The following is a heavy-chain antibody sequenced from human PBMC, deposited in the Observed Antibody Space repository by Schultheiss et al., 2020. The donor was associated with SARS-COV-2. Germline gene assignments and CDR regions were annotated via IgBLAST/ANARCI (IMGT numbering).Heavy chain of an antibody. V-gene: IGHV3-53*01. CDR2: IYDGGST. CDR1: GFTFSSYS. CDR3: ARDPVLEL. Sequence: GGSLRLSCAASGFTFSSYSMNWVRQAPGKGLDWVSVIYDGGSTYYADSVKGRFTISRDNSKNTLYLQMNSLRAEDTAVYYCARDPVLELWGQGTLVTVSS. J-gene: IGHJ4*02. D-gene: IGHD1-7*01.